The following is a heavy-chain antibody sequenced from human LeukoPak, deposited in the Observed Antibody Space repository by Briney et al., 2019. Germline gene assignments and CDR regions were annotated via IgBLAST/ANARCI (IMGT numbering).Heavy chain of an antibody. CDR3: AKDPALAYYFDY. J-gene: IGHJ4*02. CDR1: GFTLSSYE. Sequence: GGSLRLSCIASGFTLSSYEMSWIRQAPGKGLEWVSSVDYSGGDTHYADSVMGRFTISRDNSKNTLYLQMNSLRAEDTAVYYCAKDPALAYYFDYWGQGTLVTVSS. V-gene: IGHV3-23*01. CDR2: VDYSGGDT.